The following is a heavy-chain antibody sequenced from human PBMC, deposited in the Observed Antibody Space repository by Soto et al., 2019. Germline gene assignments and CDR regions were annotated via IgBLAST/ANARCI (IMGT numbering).Heavy chain of an antibody. Sequence: QVQLQESGPGLVKPSQTLSLTCTVSGGSISSGDYYWSWIRQPPGKVLEWIGYIYYSGSTYYNPSLKSRVTISVDTSKNQFSLKLSSVTAADTAVYYCARVLDGPYYYYGMDVWGQGTTVTVSS. J-gene: IGHJ6*02. D-gene: IGHD1-1*01. CDR1: GGSISSGDYY. CDR3: ARVLDGPYYYYGMDV. CDR2: IYYSGST. V-gene: IGHV4-30-4*01.